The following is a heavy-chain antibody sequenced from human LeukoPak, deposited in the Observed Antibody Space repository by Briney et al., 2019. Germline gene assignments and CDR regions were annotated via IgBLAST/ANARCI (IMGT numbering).Heavy chain of an antibody. CDR1: GFTFSSYG. CDR2: MPYDGSNK. Sequence: GGSLRLSCAASGFTFSSYGMHWVRQAPGKGLEWVAVMPYDGSNKYFADSVKGRFTISRDNSKNTLYLQMNSLRAEDTAVYYCASGYSGYDPPDYWGQGTLVTVSS. V-gene: IGHV3-30*03. CDR3: ASGYSGYDPPDY. J-gene: IGHJ4*02. D-gene: IGHD5-12*01.